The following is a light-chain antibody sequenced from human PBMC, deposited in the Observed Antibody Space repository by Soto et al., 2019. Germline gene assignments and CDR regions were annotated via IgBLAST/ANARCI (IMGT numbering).Light chain of an antibody. Sequence: QAVVTQEPSLTVSPGGTVTLTCGSSTGAVTSGNYPYWFQKKPGQAPRTLIYDTTNKQSWTPARFSGSLLGGKAALTLAGAQTDDEADYYCLLSYSGTNWVFAGGPQLTVL. V-gene: IGLV7-46*01. CDR2: DTT. CDR1: TGAVTSGNY. J-gene: IGLJ3*02. CDR3: LLSYSGTNWV.